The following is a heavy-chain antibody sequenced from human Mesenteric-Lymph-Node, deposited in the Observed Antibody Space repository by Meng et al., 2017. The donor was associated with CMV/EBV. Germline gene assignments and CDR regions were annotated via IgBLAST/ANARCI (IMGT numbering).Heavy chain of an antibody. CDR3: AKYDGYGNRPYYFDY. J-gene: IGHJ4*02. V-gene: IGHV3-30*04. Sequence: SWAASGFTFSSYAMHWVRQAPGKGLEWVAVTSYDGSNKYYADSVKGRFTISRDNSKNTLYLQMNSLRAEDTAVYYCAKYDGYGNRPYYFDYWGQGTLVTVSS. D-gene: IGHD5-12*01. CDR2: TSYDGSNK. CDR1: GFTFSSYA.